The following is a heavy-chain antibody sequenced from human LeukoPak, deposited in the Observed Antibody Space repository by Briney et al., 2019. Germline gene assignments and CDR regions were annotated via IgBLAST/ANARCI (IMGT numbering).Heavy chain of an antibody. V-gene: IGHV3-48*01. J-gene: IGHJ5*02. CDR3: VGWGSDES. D-gene: IGHD3-10*01. CDR1: GFTFSDYS. CDR2: ISSSSNV. Sequence: GGSLRLSCAGGFTFSDYSMNWIRQAPGKGLEWVSYISSSSNVCYTDSVKGRFTISRDNAKRSLYLQMNSLRAEDTAVYYCVGWGSDESWGQGTLVTVSS.